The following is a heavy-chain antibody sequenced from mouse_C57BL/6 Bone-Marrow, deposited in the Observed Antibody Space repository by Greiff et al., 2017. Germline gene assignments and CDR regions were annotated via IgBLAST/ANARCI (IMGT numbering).Heavy chain of an antibody. V-gene: IGHV1-81*01. CDR1: GYTFTSYG. D-gene: IGHD2-2*01. J-gene: IGHJ3*01. CDR2: IYPRSGNT. CDR3: ARGGYPWFAY. Sequence: VKLQESGAELARPGASVKLSCKASGYTFTSYGISWVKQRTGQGLEWIGEIYPRSGNTYYNEKFKGKATLTADKSSSTAYMELRSLTSEDSAVSFCARGGYPWFAYWGQGTLVTVSA.